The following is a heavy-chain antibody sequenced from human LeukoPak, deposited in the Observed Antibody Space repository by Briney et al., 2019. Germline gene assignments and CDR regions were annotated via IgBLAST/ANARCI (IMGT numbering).Heavy chain of an antibody. CDR2: INPDSGGT. CDR3: GRWHSSGHDAFDI. J-gene: IGHJ3*02. V-gene: IGHV1-2*02. CDR1: GYTFTGYY. Sequence: ASVRVSCKASGYTFTGYYMHWVRQAPGKGLEWMGWINPDSGGTNYAQKFQGRVTMTRDTSISTAHMELSRLRSDDTAVYYCGRWHSSGHDAFDIWGQGTMVTVSS. D-gene: IGHD6-19*01.